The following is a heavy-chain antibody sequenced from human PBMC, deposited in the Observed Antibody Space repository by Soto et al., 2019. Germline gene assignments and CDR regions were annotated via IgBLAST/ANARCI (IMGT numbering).Heavy chain of an antibody. D-gene: IGHD2-2*01. J-gene: IGHJ5*02. V-gene: IGHV1-18*01. CDR2: ISAYNGNT. CDR3: ARDLPDIVVVPAANVFEP. CDR1: GYTFTSYG. Sequence: GASVKVSCKASGYTFTSYGISWVRQAPGQGLEWMGWISAYNGNTNYAQKLQGRVTMTTDTSTSTAYMELRSLRSDDTAVYYCARDLPDIVVVPAANVFEPWGQGTVVTVSS.